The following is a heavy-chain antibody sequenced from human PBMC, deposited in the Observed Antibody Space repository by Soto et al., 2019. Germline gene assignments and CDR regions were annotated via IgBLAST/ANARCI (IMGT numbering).Heavy chain of an antibody. CDR1: GFTVSSNY. V-gene: IGHV3-53*02. D-gene: IGHD5-18*01. J-gene: IGHJ6*02. CDR3: ARAAVTYYGMDV. CDR2: IYSGGST. Sequence: EVQLVETGGGLIQPGGSLRLSCAASGFTVSSNYMSWVRQAPGKGLEWVSVIYSGGSTYYADSVKGRFTISRNNSKNTLYLPMNSLRAGVTAVYYCARAAVTYYGMDVWGQGTTVTVSS.